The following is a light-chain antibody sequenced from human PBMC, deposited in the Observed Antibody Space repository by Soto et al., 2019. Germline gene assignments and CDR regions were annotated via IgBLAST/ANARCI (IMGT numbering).Light chain of an antibody. CDR2: LGS. CDR1: QSLLHSNGNIY. J-gene: IGKJ1*01. Sequence: DIVLTQSPLSLPVTPGEPASISCRSSQSLLHSNGNIYLDWYLQKPGQSPQLLIYLGSIRASGVRDRFSGSGSGTDFTLKISRVEAEDVGVYYCMQAVQAPRTFGQGTKVEIK. CDR3: MQAVQAPRT. V-gene: IGKV2-28*01.